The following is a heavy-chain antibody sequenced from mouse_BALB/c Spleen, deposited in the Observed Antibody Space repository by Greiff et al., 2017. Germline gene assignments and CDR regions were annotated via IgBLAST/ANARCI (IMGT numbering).Heavy chain of an antibody. CDR1: GYTFTSYW. Sequence: VQLQQSGAELARPGASVKLSCKASGYTFTSYWMQWVKQRPGQGLEWIGAIYPGDGDTRYTQKFKGKATLTADKSSSTAYMQLSSLASEDSAVYYCARKTRGFAYWGQGTLVTVSA. J-gene: IGHJ3*01. CDR2: IYPGDGDT. CDR3: ARKTRGFAY. D-gene: IGHD1-3*01. V-gene: IGHV1-87*01.